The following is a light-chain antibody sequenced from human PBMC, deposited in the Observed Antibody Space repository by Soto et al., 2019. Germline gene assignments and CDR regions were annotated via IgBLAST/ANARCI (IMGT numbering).Light chain of an antibody. CDR3: QQGDSFPFT. CDR1: QDIRSW. V-gene: IGKV1-12*01. J-gene: IGKJ4*01. CDR2: AAS. Sequence: DIQMTQSPSSVSASVGDRVTITCRSSQDIRSWVAWYQKKPGKAPKLLISAASSLQSGVPRRFSGSGSGTDCTLIISSLQPEDFATYFWQQGDSFPFTFGGGTKVEIK.